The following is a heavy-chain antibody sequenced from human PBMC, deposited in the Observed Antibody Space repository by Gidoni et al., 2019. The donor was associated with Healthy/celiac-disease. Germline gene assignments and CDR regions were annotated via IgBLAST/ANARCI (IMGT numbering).Heavy chain of an antibody. Sequence: EVQLLESGGGLVQPGGSLRLSCAASGFTFSSYAMSWVRQAPGKGLEWVSAIRGSGGNTYYADPVKAGFTISRDNSKNTLYLQMTGGGGGDTAVYYGAKGGGGGVIVPSIDYWGQGTLVTVSS. CDR2: IRGSGGNT. CDR1: GFTFSSYA. J-gene: IGHJ4*02. V-gene: IGHV3-23*01. CDR3: AKGGGGGVIVPSIDY. D-gene: IGHD3-16*02.